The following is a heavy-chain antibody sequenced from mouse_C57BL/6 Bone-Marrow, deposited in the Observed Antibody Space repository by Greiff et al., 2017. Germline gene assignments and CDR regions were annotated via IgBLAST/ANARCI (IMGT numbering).Heavy chain of an antibody. Sequence: VQLQQSGPELVKPGASVKISCKASGYTFTDYYMNWVKQSHGKSLEWIGDINPNNGGTSYNQKFKGKATLTVDKSSSTAYMELRSLTSEDSAVXYCARDGYYGSSYGYFDVWGTGTTVTVSS. CDR1: GYTFTDYY. D-gene: IGHD1-1*01. J-gene: IGHJ1*03. CDR2: INPNNGGT. V-gene: IGHV1-26*01. CDR3: ARDGYYGSSYGYFDV.